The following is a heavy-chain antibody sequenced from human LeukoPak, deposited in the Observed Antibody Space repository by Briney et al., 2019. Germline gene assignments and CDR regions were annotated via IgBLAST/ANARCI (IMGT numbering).Heavy chain of an antibody. CDR3: AKDREGGYSGYFDY. J-gene: IGHJ4*02. D-gene: IGHD2-15*01. CDR2: ISYDGSNK. V-gene: IGHV3-30*18. CDR1: GFTFSSYG. Sequence: GSLRLSCAASGFTFSSYGMHWVRQAPGKGLEWVAVISYDGSNKYYADSVKGRFTISRDNSKNTVYLQMNSLRAEDTAVYYCAKDREGGYSGYFDYWGEGTLVTVSS.